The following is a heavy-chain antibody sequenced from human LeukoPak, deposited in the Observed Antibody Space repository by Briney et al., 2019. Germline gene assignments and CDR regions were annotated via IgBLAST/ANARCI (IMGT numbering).Heavy chain of an antibody. J-gene: IGHJ4*02. D-gene: IGHD6-19*01. Sequence: PGGSLSLSCAAPGFTFSTYWMHWVRQVPGKGLVWVSRINSDGSSTNYADSVKGRFTISRDNAKNTVYLQMNSLRAEDTAVYYCANGQGLYYWGQGTLVTVSS. CDR3: ANGQGLYY. V-gene: IGHV3-74*01. CDR1: GFTFSTYW. CDR2: INSDGSST.